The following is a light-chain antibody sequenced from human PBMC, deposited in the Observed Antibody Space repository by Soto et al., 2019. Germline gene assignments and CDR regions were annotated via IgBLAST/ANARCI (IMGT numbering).Light chain of an antibody. Sequence: DIQMTQSPSSLSASVGDRVTITCRASQGISNYLAWYQQKPGKVPKLLIYDASTLISGVPSRFSGGGSGTAFALTINSLQPEDVATYYCQKYNIAPPGTFGPGTKVDLK. V-gene: IGKV1-27*01. J-gene: IGKJ3*01. CDR2: DAS. CDR3: QKYNIAPPGT. CDR1: QGISNY.